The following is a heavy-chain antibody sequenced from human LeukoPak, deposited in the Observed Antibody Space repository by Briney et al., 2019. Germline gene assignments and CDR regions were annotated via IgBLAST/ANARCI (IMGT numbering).Heavy chain of an antibody. J-gene: IGHJ4*02. CDR2: INQNGGEK. V-gene: IGHV3-7*01. CDR1: RFTLIGYW. Sequence: PGGALRLSCADSRFTLIGYWMNWVRPAPGRGLEWVANINQNGGEKYYVDSVKGRFTISRDNGKNSLYLQMNSLRAEDTAVYYCARYRHLGYWGQGTLVTVSS. CDR3: ARYRHLGY.